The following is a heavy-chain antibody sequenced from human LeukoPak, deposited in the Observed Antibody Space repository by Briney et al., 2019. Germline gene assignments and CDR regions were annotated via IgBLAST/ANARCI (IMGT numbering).Heavy chain of an antibody. V-gene: IGHV1-69*10. D-gene: IGHD4-23*01. CDR3: ARDLSYGGNPRRYDC. Sequence: SVTVSCKASGGTFSSYAISWVRQAPGQGLEWMGRIIHILCRANYAQKFQGRVTITADKCTSTAYMELTSLRSEDTAVYYCARDLSYGGNPRRYDCWGQGTLVTVSS. CDR1: GGTFSSYA. CDR2: IIHILCRA. J-gene: IGHJ4*02.